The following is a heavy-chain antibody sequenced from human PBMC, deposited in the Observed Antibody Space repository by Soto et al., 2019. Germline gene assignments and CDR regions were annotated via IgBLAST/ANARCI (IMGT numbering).Heavy chain of an antibody. D-gene: IGHD4-17*01. CDR1: GFTFNNYA. V-gene: IGHV3-23*01. J-gene: IGHJ4*02. CDR2: LSRSGGTT. Sequence: EVQLLESGGGLVQPGGSLRLSCAASGFTFNNYAMSWVRQAPGRGLEWVSALSRSGGTTYYADSVKGRFTISRDNSKNTLYLQMNSLRAEDTAVYYCVKGEHLPNTVTPPFDYWGQGTLVTVSS. CDR3: VKGEHLPNTVTPPFDY.